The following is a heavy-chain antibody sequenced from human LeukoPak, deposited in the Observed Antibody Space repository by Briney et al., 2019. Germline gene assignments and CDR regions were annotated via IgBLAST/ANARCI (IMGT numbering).Heavy chain of an antibody. J-gene: IGHJ3*02. CDR1: GGSISSYY. V-gene: IGHV4-59*12. CDR2: IYYSGST. D-gene: IGHD2-2*03. Sequence: PSETLSLTCTVSGGSISSYYWSWIRQPPGKGLEGIGYIYYSGSTKYNPSLKSRVTISVDTSKNQFSLKLSSVTAADTAVYYCASGYCSSTSCFIGRGDAFDIWGQGTMVTVSS. CDR3: ASGYCSSTSCFIGRGDAFDI.